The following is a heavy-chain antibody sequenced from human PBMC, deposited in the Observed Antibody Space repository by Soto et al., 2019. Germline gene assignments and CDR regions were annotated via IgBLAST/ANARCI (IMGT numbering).Heavy chain of an antibody. J-gene: IGHJ4*02. Sequence: QITLKESGPTLVKPTQTLTLTCTFSGFSLSTSGVGVGWIRQPPGKALEWLALIYWDDAKRYSPSLNSRLTITRHTSKDQVVLTMTDMDPVDTATYYCALSVSAAPVYWGQGSLVTVSS. CDR3: ALSVSAAPVY. CDR2: IYWDDAK. D-gene: IGHD6-13*01. V-gene: IGHV2-5*02. CDR1: GFSLSTSGVG.